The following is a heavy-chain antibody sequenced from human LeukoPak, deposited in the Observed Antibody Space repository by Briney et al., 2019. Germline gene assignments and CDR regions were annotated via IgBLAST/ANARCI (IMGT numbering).Heavy chain of an antibody. CDR3: AKDEQWLVYDN. Sequence: PGGSLRLSCAAPGFTFSSYAMGWVRQAPGKGLEWVSAISGRGGGTYYADSVKGRFTVSRDNSKNTLSLQMNSLRAEDTAVYYCAKDEQWLVYDNWGQGTLVTVSS. CDR1: GFTFSSYA. V-gene: IGHV3-23*01. J-gene: IGHJ4*02. D-gene: IGHD6-19*01. CDR2: ISGRGGGT.